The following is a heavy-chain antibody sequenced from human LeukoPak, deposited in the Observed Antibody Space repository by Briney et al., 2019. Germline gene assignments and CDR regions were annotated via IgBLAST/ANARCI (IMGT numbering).Heavy chain of an antibody. V-gene: IGHV1-46*01. CDR2: IYPRDGST. J-gene: IGHJ4*02. Sequence: AASVKVSCRVSGYSFTSNYIHWVRQAPGQGLEWMGMIYPRDGSTSYAQRFQDRVTVTRDTSTSTVHVELSGLRSEDTAVYYCARDQEGFDYWGQGTLVTVSS. CDR1: GYSFTSNY. CDR3: ARDQEGFDY.